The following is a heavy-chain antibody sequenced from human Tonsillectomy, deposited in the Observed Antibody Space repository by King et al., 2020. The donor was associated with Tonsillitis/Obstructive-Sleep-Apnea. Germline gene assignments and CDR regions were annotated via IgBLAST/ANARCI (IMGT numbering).Heavy chain of an antibody. CDR3: ARGRVHSNYALDY. CDR2: ISYDGGNK. V-gene: IGHV3-30*01. Sequence: VQLVESGGGVVQPGRSLRLSCAASGFTVTKYAMHWVRQAPGKGLEWVAVISYDGGNKYYADSMKGRFTISRDNSKNTLYLQMNSLLAEDTAVYYCARGRVHSNYALDYWGQGTLVTVSS. D-gene: IGHD4-11*01. J-gene: IGHJ4*02. CDR1: GFTVTKYA.